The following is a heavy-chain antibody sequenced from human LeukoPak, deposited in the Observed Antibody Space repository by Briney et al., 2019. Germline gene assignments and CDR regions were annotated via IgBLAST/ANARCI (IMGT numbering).Heavy chain of an antibody. J-gene: IGHJ3*02. CDR3: ARDTDTHRHAFDI. D-gene: IGHD5-18*01. CDR1: GYTFASFG. CDR2: INTHNGDT. Sequence: GASVKVSCKASGYTFASFGITWVRQAPGQGLEWMGWINTHNGDTNYAQKLQGRVTMTTDTSTSTAYMELRSLRSDDTAVYYCARDTDTHRHAFDIWGQGTMVTVSS. V-gene: IGHV1-18*01.